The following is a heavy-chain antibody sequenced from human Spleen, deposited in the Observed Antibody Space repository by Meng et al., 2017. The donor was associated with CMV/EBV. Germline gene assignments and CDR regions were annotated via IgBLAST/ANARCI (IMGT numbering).Heavy chain of an antibody. D-gene: IGHD5-12*01. Sequence: GYIFPGYYTHWVRQAPGQGLEWMGRINPKSGGTNSAQKFQGRVTMTRDTSVSTAYMELSSLRSDDTAMYYCARDREGYSGYDPQFDYWGQGTLVTVSS. V-gene: IGHV1-2*06. CDR3: ARDREGYSGYDPQFDY. CDR2: INPKSGGT. CDR1: GYIFPGYY. J-gene: IGHJ4*02.